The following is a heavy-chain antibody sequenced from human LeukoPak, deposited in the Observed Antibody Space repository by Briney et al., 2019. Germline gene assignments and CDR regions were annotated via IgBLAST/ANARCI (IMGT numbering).Heavy chain of an antibody. CDR1: GFTFDDYA. D-gene: IGHD1-26*01. V-gene: IGHV3-43*02. Sequence: GGSLRLSCAASGFTFDDYAMHWVRQTPGKGLEWVSLISGDGGSTYYADSVKGRFTISRDNSKNSLYLQMNSLRTEDTALYYCAKRGSSGSSTTYYFDCWGQGTLVTVSS. CDR2: ISGDGGST. CDR3: AKRGSSGSSTTYYFDC. J-gene: IGHJ4*02.